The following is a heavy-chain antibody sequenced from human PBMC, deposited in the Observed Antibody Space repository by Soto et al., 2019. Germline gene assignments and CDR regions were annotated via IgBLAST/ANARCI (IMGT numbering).Heavy chain of an antibody. CDR3: AKDRGIQLSTFDY. D-gene: IGHD5-18*01. V-gene: IGHV3-23*01. Sequence: PGGSLRLSCAASGFTLSSYAMSWVRQAPREGLEWVSAIGGSGGSTYYADSVKGRFTISRDNSKNTLYLQMNSLRAEDTAVYYCAKDRGIQLSTFDYWGQGTLVTSPQ. CDR2: IGGSGGST. J-gene: IGHJ4*02. CDR1: GFTLSSYA.